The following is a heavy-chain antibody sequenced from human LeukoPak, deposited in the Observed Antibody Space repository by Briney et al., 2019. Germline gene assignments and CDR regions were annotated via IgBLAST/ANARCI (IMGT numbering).Heavy chain of an antibody. V-gene: IGHV3-30*04. J-gene: IGHJ4*02. CDR1: GFTFSSYA. Sequence: GGSLRLSCVASGFTFSSYAIHWVRQAPGKGLEWVAAISHDGSNKFYADSVKGRFTISRDNSKNTLYLQMNSLRAEDTAIYYCARDERLLSFLKWGQGTLVTVFS. CDR2: ISHDGSNK. CDR3: ARDERLLSFLK. D-gene: IGHD3-3*01.